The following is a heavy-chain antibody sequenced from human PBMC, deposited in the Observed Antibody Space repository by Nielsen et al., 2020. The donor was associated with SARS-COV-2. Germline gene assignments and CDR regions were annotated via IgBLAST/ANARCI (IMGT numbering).Heavy chain of an antibody. CDR1: GFTFSSYA. D-gene: IGHD3-3*01. V-gene: IGHV3-23*01. J-gene: IGHJ6*02. CDR2: ISGSGGST. Sequence: GESLKISCAASGFTFSSYAMSWVRQAPGKGLEWVSAISGSGGSTYYADSVKGRFTISRDNSKNTLYLQMNSLRAEDTAVYYCARAGYDFWSGYYPPLPYYYYYGMDVWGQGTTVTVSS. CDR3: ARAGYDFWSGYYPPLPYYYYYGMDV.